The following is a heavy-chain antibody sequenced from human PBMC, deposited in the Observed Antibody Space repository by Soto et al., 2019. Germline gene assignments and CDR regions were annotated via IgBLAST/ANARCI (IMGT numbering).Heavy chain of an antibody. V-gene: IGHV1-3*04. CDR3: ARGDTMVRGVIIDYFDY. CDR2: INTGNGNT. Sequence: QVQLVQSGAEVKKPGASVKVSCKASGYTFTSYPLHWVRQAPGQRLEWMGWINTGNGNTKYSQKFQGRVTINRDTSASTGYMELSSLRSEDTAVYYCARGDTMVRGVIIDYFDYWGQGTLVSVSS. D-gene: IGHD3-10*01. CDR1: GYTFTSYP. J-gene: IGHJ4*02.